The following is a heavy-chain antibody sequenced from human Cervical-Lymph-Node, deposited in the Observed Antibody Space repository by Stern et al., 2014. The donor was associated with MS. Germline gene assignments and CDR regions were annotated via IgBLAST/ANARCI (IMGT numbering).Heavy chain of an antibody. CDR1: GYSFTSYW. J-gene: IGHJ5*02. V-gene: IGHV5-51*01. CDR3: ARQSSTGWSAFDP. D-gene: IGHD6-19*01. Sequence: VQLVESGAEMKKPGESLKISCKASGYSFTSYWIAWVRQMPGKGLEWMGIVYPGDYDTKYNWAFQRQITTSADKSTNTAYLQWNSLQASDSGIYYCARQSSTGWSAFDPWGQGTPVTVSS. CDR2: VYPGDYDT.